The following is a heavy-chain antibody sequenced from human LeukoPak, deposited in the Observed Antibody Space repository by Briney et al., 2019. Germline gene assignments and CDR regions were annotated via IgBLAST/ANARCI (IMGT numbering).Heavy chain of an antibody. J-gene: IGHJ5*02. CDR3: ARGTPGNWFDP. Sequence: NDYAVSVKSRITINPNTSKNQFSLQLNSVTPEDTAVYYCARGTPGNWFDPWGQGTLVTVSS. D-gene: IGHD2-15*01. V-gene: IGHV6-1*01. CDR2: N.